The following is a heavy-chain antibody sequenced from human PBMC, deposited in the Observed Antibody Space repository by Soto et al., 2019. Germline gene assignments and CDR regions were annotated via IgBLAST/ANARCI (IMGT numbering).Heavy chain of an antibody. CDR2: ISAYNGNT. CDR1: GYTFTSYG. Sequence: ASVKVSCKASGYTFTSYGISWVRQAPGQGLEWMGWISAYNGNTNYAQKLQGRVTMTTDTSTSTAYMELRSLRSDDTAVYYCARVSCSSTSCYITSQEDYYYGMDVWGQGTTVTVS. D-gene: IGHD2-2*02. CDR3: ARVSCSSTSCYITSQEDYYYGMDV. J-gene: IGHJ6*02. V-gene: IGHV1-18*04.